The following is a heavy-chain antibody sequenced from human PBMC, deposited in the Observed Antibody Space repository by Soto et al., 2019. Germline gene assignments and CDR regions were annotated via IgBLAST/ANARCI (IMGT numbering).Heavy chain of an antibody. D-gene: IGHD3-22*01. CDR3: AKDPTSYDSSAQFDS. Sequence: GGSLRLSCVASGFPFSNYYMDWVRQAPGQGLEWVSGISGGGGSTYYADSVKGRFTISRDNSNNTLYLQMNSLRAEDTAVYYCAKDPTSYDSSAQFDSWGQGTLVTVSS. CDR1: GFPFSNYY. CDR2: ISGGGGST. V-gene: IGHV3-23*01. J-gene: IGHJ4*02.